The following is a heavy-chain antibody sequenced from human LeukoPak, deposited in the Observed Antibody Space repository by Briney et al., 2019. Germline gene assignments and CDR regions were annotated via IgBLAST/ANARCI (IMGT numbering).Heavy chain of an antibody. Sequence: GGSLRLSCAASGFTVSSKYMSWVRQAPGKGLEGVSGIFSGGTTFYAASVKGRFTISRDNSENTLSLKMNSLRAEATAVYYCATSRTDYDLDYWGQGTLVTVSS. CDR2: IFSGGTT. CDR3: ATSRTDYDLDY. J-gene: IGHJ4*02. CDR1: GFTVSSKY. D-gene: IGHD4-17*01. V-gene: IGHV3-66*01.